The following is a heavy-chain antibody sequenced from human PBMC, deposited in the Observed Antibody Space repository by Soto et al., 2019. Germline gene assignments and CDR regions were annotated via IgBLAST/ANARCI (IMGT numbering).Heavy chain of an antibody. CDR2: INSDGRST. D-gene: IGHD3-10*01. J-gene: IGHJ4*02. Sequence: EVQLVESGGGLVQPGGSLRLSCAASGFTFSSYWMHWVRQAPGKGLVWVSRINSDGRSTSHADSVKGRFTISRDNAKNTLYLQMNSLRAEDTAVYYCASYYGSGIYHPKYWGQGTLVTVAS. CDR1: GFTFSSYW. CDR3: ASYYGSGIYHPKY. V-gene: IGHV3-74*01.